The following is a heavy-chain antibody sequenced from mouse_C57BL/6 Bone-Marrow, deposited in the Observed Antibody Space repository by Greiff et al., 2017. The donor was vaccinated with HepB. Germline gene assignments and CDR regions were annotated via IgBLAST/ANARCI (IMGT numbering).Heavy chain of an antibody. CDR1: GFNIKDDY. Sequence: VQLQQSGAELVRPGASVKLSCTASGFNIKDDYMHWVKQRPEQGLEWIGWIDPENGDTEYASKFQGKATITADTSSNTAYLQLSSLTSEDTAVYYCTRDTTVVAPYYAMDYWGQGTSVTVSS. CDR3: TRDTTVVAPYYAMDY. D-gene: IGHD1-1*01. CDR2: IDPENGDT. J-gene: IGHJ4*01. V-gene: IGHV14-4*01.